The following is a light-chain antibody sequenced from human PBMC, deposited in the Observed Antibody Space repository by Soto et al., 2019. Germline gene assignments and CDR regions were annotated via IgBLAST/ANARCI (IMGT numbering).Light chain of an antibody. Sequence: QSVLTQPPSASRTPGQRVTIPCSGSSSDIGSNSVNWYQQLPGAAPRLLIYANDHRPSGVPDRFSASKSGTSASRAISGVRSEDEAFYYCATGSDSMKGWVFGGGTKLTVL. J-gene: IGLJ3*02. CDR1: SSDIGSNS. CDR2: AND. V-gene: IGLV1-44*01. CDR3: ATGSDSMKGWV.